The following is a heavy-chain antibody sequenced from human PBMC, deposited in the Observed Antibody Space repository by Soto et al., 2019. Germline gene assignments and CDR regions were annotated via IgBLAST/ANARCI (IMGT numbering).Heavy chain of an antibody. V-gene: IGHV5-51*01. D-gene: IGHD2-21*02. CDR3: ARPHAGGDDAFEV. CDR1: GYRLTCYW. Sequence: GESLKISCKGSGYRLTCYWIAWVRQMPGKGLEWMGIIYPGDSDTRYSPSFQGQVTISVAKSTTTAHLEGGSLKPSDTAMYYCARPHAGGDDAFEVGGQGTMVTVSS. J-gene: IGHJ3*01. CDR2: IYPGDSDT.